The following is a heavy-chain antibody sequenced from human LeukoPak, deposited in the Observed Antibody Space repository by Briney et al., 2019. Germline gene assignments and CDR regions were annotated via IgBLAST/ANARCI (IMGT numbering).Heavy chain of an antibody. Sequence: GGSLRLSCAASGFTFSTYAMNWVRQAPGKGLEWVALISYDGSNEYYADSVKGRFTISRDNSKNTLYLQMDSLRAEDTAVYYCAKDRSVELVVVITDAFDIWGQGTMVTVSS. D-gene: IGHD3-22*01. J-gene: IGHJ3*02. CDR1: GFTFSTYA. CDR3: AKDRSVELVVVITDAFDI. CDR2: ISYDGSNE. V-gene: IGHV3-30*18.